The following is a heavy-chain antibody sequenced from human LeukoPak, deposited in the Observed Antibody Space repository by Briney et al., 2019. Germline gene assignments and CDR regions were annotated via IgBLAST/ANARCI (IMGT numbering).Heavy chain of an antibody. D-gene: IGHD6-13*01. CDR1: GGSISSYY. CDR3: ARESSSSWYGLDY. Sequence: PSETLSLTCTVSGGSISSYYWSWIRQPPGKGLEWIGYIYYSGSTNYNPSLKSRVTISVDTSKNQFSLKLSSVTAADTAVYYCARESSSSWYGLDYWGQGTLVTVSS. V-gene: IGHV4-59*12. CDR2: IYYSGST. J-gene: IGHJ4*02.